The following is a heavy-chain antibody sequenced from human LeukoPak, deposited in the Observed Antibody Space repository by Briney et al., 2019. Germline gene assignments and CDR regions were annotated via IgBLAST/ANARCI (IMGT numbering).Heavy chain of an antibody. CDR3: AREGYGDYLEYYYMDV. D-gene: IGHD4-17*01. CDR1: GYTFTSYG. CDR2: ISAYNGNT. J-gene: IGHJ6*03. V-gene: IGHV1-18*01. Sequence: ASVKVSCKASGYTFTSYGISWVRQAPGQGLEWMGWISAYNGNTNYAQKLQGRVTMTTDTSTSTAYMELRSLRSDDTAVYYCAREGYGDYLEYYYMDVWGKGTTVTVSS.